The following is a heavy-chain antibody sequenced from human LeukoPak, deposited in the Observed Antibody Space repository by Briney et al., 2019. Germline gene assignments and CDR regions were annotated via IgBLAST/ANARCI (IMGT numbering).Heavy chain of an antibody. V-gene: IGHV1-24*01. CDR3: ATVARDIVPVPEGDY. Sequence: ASVKVSCKVSGYTLTELSMHWVRQAPGKGLEWMGGFDPEDGETIYAQKFQGRVTMTEDTSTDTVYMELSSLRSEDTAVYYCATVARDIVPVPEGDYWGQGTLVTVSS. CDR1: GYTLTELS. J-gene: IGHJ4*02. CDR2: FDPEDGET. D-gene: IGHD2-2*01.